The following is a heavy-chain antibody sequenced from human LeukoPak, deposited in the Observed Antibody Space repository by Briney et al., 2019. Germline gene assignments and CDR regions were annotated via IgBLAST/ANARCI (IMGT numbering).Heavy chain of an antibody. CDR1: GFTFSSYG. J-gene: IGHJ4*02. CDR3: ARVHHSSSWGTDDC. CDR2: IKEDGSEK. V-gene: IGHV3-7*01. Sequence: PGGSLRLSCAASGFTFSSYGMTWVRQPPGKGLEWVANIKEDGSEKYYVDSVRGRFTISRDNAKNSLYLHMNSLRAEDTAVYYCARVHHSSSWGTDDCWGQGTLVTVSS. D-gene: IGHD6-13*01.